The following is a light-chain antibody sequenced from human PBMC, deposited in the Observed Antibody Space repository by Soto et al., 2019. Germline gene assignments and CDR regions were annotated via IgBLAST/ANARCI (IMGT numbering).Light chain of an antibody. J-gene: IGLJ1*01. V-gene: IGLV2-14*01. Sequence: QSALTQPASVSGSPGQSITISCTGTSSDVGGFDYVSWYQHLPGKAPKLIIYEVTNRPSGVSHRFSGSKSAYTASLTISGLQAEDEADYYCSSFTTTSTYVFGTGTQVTVL. CDR2: EVT. CDR3: SSFTTTSTYV. CDR1: SSDVGGFDY.